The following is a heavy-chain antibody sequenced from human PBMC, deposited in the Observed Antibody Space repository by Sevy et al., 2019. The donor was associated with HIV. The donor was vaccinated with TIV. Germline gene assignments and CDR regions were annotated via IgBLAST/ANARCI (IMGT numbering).Heavy chain of an antibody. J-gene: IGHJ4*02. CDR3: ARVGEMATKY. CDR1: GFTFSSYW. Sequence: GGSLRLSCAASGFTFSSYWMHWVRQAPGKGLVWVSRINRDGSSTSYADSVKGRFTISRDNAKNTLYLQMNSLRAEDTAVYYCARVGEMATKYWGQGTLVTVSS. D-gene: IGHD5-12*01. CDR2: INRDGSST. V-gene: IGHV3-74*01.